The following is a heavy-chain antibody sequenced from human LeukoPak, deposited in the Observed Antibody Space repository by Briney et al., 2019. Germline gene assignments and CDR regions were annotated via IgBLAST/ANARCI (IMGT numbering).Heavy chain of an antibody. CDR2: IFHGGTT. CDR3: ARSYYDFRTGYYSYYYMDV. CDR1: GGSIRSGGYY. V-gene: IGHV4-31*03. J-gene: IGHJ6*03. D-gene: IGHD3-3*01. Sequence: SQTLSLTCTVSGGSIRSGGYYWTWVRQHPGKGLEWIGCIFHGGTTYHNPSLKGRLTISVDTSKSQFPLRLSSVTAADTAVYYCARSYYDFRTGYYSYYYMDVWGKGTTVTVSS.